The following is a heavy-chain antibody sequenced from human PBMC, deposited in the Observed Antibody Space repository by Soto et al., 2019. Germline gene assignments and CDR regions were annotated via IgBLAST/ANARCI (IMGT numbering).Heavy chain of an antibody. Sequence: RLSCAASGFSFSTYSMNWVRQAPGKGLEWVSSISTRGEVYYADSVKGRFTISRDNSKNSVSLQMNSLRGDDTAVYYCAREETAWPLAYGLDVWGQGTTVTVSS. D-gene: IGHD2-21*02. CDR2: ISTRGEV. CDR1: GFSFSTYS. CDR3: AREETAWPLAYGLDV. V-gene: IGHV3-21*01. J-gene: IGHJ6*02.